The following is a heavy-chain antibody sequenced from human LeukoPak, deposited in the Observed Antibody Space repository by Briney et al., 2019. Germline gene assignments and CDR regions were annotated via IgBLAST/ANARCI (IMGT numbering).Heavy chain of an antibody. CDR2: ISYDGSNK. CDR1: GFTFSSYA. J-gene: IGHJ5*02. D-gene: IGHD2-21*01. V-gene: IGHV3-30-3*01. CDR3: ARSSGRCGGDCYSAGVGWFDP. Sequence: GRSLRLSCAASGFTFSSYAMHWVRQAPGKGLEWVAVISYDGSNKYYADSVKGRFTISRDNSKNTLYLQMNSLRAEDTAVYYCARSSGRCGGDCYSAGVGWFDPWGQGTLVTVSS.